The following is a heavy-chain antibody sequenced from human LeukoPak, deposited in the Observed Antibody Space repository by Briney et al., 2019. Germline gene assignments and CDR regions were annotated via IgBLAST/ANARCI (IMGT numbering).Heavy chain of an antibody. CDR3: ARAMSDDILTVDY. D-gene: IGHD3-9*01. V-gene: IGHV3-7*01. CDR2: IKQDGSEK. J-gene: IGHJ4*02. Sequence: GGSLRLSCAASGFTFSSYWMSWVRQAPGKGLEWVVNIKQDGSEKYYVDSVKGRFTISRDNAKNSLYLQMNSLRAEDTAVYYCARAMSDDILTVDYWGQGTLVTVSS. CDR1: GFTFSSYW.